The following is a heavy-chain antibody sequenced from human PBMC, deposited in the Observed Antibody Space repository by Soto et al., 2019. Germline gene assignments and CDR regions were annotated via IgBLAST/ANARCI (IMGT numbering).Heavy chain of an antibody. Sequence: DVQLLESGGGLVQPGGSLRVSCAASGFTFSTYTMTWVRQAPGKGLEWVSSITNNADATYYADSVKGRFTISRDNSRNTLYLQINSLPAEDTAIYYCAKGRPAGSFYQLSHSWGQGTLVTVSS. V-gene: IGHV3-23*01. CDR3: AKGRPAGSFYQLSHS. CDR2: ITNNADAT. CDR1: GFTFSTYT. J-gene: IGHJ4*02. D-gene: IGHD3-10*01.